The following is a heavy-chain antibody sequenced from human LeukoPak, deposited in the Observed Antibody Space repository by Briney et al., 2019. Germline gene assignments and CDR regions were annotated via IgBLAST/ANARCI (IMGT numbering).Heavy chain of an antibody. CDR1: EYTFTDYY. J-gene: IGHJ4*02. D-gene: IGHD2-2*01. V-gene: IGHV1-2*02. CDR3: ARANFLSCSSTSCLFDY. CDR2: INPVSDDT. Sequence: ASVDVSFKASEYTFTDYYLHWVRQAPGQGVEWIGLINPVSDDTNYVQKFQGRVTMTRDTSISTAYMELSRLRSDDTAVYYCARANFLSCSSTSCLFDYWGQGTLVSVSS.